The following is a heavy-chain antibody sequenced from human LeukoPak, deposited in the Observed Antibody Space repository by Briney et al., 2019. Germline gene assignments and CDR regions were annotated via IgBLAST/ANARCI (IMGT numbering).Heavy chain of an antibody. CDR1: GFTFSSYS. Sequence: GGSLRLSCATSGFTFSSYSMNWVRQAPGKGLEWVSYIYSNGGTTDYADSVKGRFTISADNAKNSLYLQMNSLRAEDTAVYYCARDLLYAFDIWGQGTMVTVSS. V-gene: IGHV3-48*01. CDR2: IYSNGGTT. CDR3: ARDLLYAFDI. J-gene: IGHJ3*02.